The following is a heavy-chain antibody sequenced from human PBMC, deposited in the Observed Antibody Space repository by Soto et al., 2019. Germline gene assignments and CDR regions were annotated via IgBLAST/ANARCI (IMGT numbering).Heavy chain of an antibody. Sequence: PGESLKISCEGVGYSFSNHWIAWVRQMPEKGLEWMGTIYPGDSDMRYSPSFRGQVTFSVDKSTSTAYLQWSSLKASDTAMYYCARQGSNGAYYYYGMDVWGQGTTVTVSS. V-gene: IGHV5-51*01. CDR1: GYSFSNHW. D-gene: IGHD2-8*01. CDR3: ARQGSNGAYYYYGMDV. J-gene: IGHJ6*02. CDR2: IYPGDSDM.